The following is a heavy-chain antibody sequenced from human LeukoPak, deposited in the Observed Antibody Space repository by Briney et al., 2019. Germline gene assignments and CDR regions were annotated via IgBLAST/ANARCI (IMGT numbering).Heavy chain of an antibody. CDR1: RYSFTSSW. D-gene: IGHD2-15*01. Sequence: GESLKISCKGARYSFTSSWIAWVRQMPGKGLEWMGIIYLGDSDTRYSPSFQGQVTISADKSISTAYLQWSSLEASDTAMYYCARQEYCSGGSCYTWFDPWGQGTLVIVSS. CDR2: IYLGDSDT. CDR3: ARQEYCSGGSCYTWFDP. V-gene: IGHV5-51*01. J-gene: IGHJ5*02.